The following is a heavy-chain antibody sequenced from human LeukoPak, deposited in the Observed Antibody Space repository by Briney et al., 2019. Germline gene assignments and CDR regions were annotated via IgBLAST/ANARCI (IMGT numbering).Heavy chain of an antibody. V-gene: IGHV1-2*06. CDR3: ARSGETRDCSSTSCYAHMCLDY. D-gene: IGHD2-2*01. Sequence: ASVKVSCKASGYTFTGYYMHWVRQAPGQGLEWMGRINPNSGGTNYAQKFQGRVTMTRDTSISTAYMELSRLRSDDTAVYYCARSGETRDCSSTSCYAHMCLDYWGQGTLVTVSS. CDR2: INPNSGGT. J-gene: IGHJ4*02. CDR1: GYTFTGYY.